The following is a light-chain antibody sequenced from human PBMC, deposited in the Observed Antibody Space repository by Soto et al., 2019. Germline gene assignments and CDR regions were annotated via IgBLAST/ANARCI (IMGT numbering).Light chain of an antibody. CDR2: EVN. CDR3: SSYTSSSTLYV. CDR1: TSDFGDYNY. J-gene: IGLJ1*01. V-gene: IGLV2-14*01. Sequence: QSALTQPASVSGSSGQSITISCTTATSDFGDYNYVSWYQQHPGEAPKLMIYEVNNRPSGVSNRFSGSKSGNTASLTISGLQAEDEADYYCSSYTSSSTLYVFGTGTKLTVL.